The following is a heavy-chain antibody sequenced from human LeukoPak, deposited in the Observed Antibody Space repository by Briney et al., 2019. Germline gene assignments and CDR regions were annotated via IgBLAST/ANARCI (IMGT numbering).Heavy chain of an antibody. J-gene: IGHJ5*02. Sequence: GGSLRLSCAASGFTFSSYWMSWVRQAPGKGLEWVANIKQDGSEKYYVDSVKGRFTISRDNAKNSLYLQMNSLRAEDTAVYYCARLVVVADATRTDNWFDPWGQGTLVTVSS. V-gene: IGHV3-7*01. CDR2: IKQDGSEK. D-gene: IGHD2-15*01. CDR1: GFTFSSYW. CDR3: ARLVVVADATRTDNWFDP.